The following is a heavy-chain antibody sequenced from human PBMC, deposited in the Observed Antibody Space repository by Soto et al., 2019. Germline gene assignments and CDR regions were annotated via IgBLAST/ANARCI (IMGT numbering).Heavy chain of an antibody. CDR2: VSASGERT. D-gene: IGHD3-3*02. J-gene: IGHJ4*02. CDR3: AKARGATNTIFQVDSGG. Sequence: LRLSCAASGFSFGTYSMTWVRQAPGNGLDWGSAVSASGERTYYADSVRGRFTISTDNSKNTLSFKMNGLRAEDSAVYYSAKARGATNTIFQVDSGGWGQGTLVTVSS. CDR1: GFSFGTYS. V-gene: IGHV3-23*01.